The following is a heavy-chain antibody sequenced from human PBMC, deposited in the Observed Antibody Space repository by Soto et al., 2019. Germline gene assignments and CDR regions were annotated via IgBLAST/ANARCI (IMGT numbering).Heavy chain of an antibody. J-gene: IGHJ3*02. D-gene: IGHD3-22*01. CDR3: AREEYYYDSSGYHRDAFDI. CDR2: IYYSGST. CDR1: GGSISSGGYY. Sequence: QVQLQESGPGLVKPSQTLSLTYTVSGGSISSGGYYWSWIRQHPGKGLEWIGYIYYSGSTYYNPSLKSRVTISVDTSKNQFSLKLSSVTAADTAVYYCAREEYYYDSSGYHRDAFDIWGQGTMVTVSS. V-gene: IGHV4-31*03.